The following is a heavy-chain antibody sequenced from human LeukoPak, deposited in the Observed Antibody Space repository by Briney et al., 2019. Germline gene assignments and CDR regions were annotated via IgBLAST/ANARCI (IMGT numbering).Heavy chain of an antibody. Sequence: GGSLRLSCTASASIFSDYWMHWVRQAPGKGLVWVSRISSDGSSTIYADSVRGRFTISRDNAKNTLYLQMNSLRAEDTAVYYCARAATIFGPLDVWGQGTTVTVSS. D-gene: IGHD3-3*01. V-gene: IGHV3-74*01. CDR3: ARAATIFGPLDV. CDR2: ISSDGSST. CDR1: ASIFSDYW. J-gene: IGHJ6*02.